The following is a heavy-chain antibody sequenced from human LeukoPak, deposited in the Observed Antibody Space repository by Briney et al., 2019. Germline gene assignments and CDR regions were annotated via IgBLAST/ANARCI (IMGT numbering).Heavy chain of an antibody. CDR2: ISYDGSNK. V-gene: IGHV3-30-3*01. CDR3: ARDWERWLQSDAFDI. Sequence: GGSLRLSCAASGFTFSSYAMHWVRQAPGKGLEWVAVISYDGSNKYYADSVKGRFTISRDNSKNTLYLQMNSLSAEDTAVYYCARDWERWLQSDAFDIWGQGTMVTVSS. J-gene: IGHJ3*02. D-gene: IGHD5-24*01. CDR1: GFTFSSYA.